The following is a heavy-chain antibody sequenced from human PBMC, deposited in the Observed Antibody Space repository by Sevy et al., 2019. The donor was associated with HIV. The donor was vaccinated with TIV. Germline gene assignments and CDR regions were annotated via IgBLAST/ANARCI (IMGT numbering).Heavy chain of an antibody. CDR1: GGSITSGNYD. D-gene: IGHD2-21*01. CDR2: IYSSGST. V-gene: IGHV4-61*02. Sequence: SETLSLTCTVSGGSITSGNYDWSWIRQPDGKGLEWIGRIYSSGSTNYNPSLKSRVTMSLDTSKNHFSLKLSSVTAADTAVYYGAARGVIPRTCDIWGQGTMVTVSS. J-gene: IGHJ3*02. CDR3: AARGVIPRTCDI.